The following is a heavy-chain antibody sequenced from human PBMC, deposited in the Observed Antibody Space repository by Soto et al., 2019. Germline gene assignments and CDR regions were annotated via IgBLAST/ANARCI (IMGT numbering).Heavy chain of an antibody. CDR1: GGSISSSNW. CDR2: IYHSGST. J-gene: IGHJ6*02. Sequence: SETLSLTCAVSGGSISSSNWWSWVRQPPGKGLEWIGEIYHSGSTNYNPSLKSRVTISVDKSKNQFSLKLSSVTAADTAVYYCASIKGGAGSIAAPGGYGRAVGGQGTTVPVSS. V-gene: IGHV4-4*02. D-gene: IGHD6-6*01. CDR3: ASIKGGAGSIAAPGGYGRAV.